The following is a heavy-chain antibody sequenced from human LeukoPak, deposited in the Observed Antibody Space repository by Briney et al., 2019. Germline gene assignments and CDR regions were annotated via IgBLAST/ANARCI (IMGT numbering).Heavy chain of an antibody. J-gene: IGHJ4*02. V-gene: IGHV3-20*04. D-gene: IGHD3-9*01. CDR1: GFTFDDYG. Sequence: GGSLRLSCAASGFTFDDYGMSWVRQAPGKGLEWVSGINWNGGSTGYADSVKGRFTISRDNSKNTLDLQMNSLRAEDTAVYYCAKDDAWLRYQYWGQGTLVTVSS. CDR2: INWNGGST. CDR3: AKDDAWLRYQY.